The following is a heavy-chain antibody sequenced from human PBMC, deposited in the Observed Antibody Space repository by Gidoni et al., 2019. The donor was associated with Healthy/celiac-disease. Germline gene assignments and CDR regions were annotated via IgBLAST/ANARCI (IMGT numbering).Heavy chain of an antibody. CDR2: IWYDGSNK. J-gene: IGHJ2*01. CDR3: ARPYDSSGYYYVDYFDL. D-gene: IGHD3-22*01. V-gene: IGHV3-33*01. Sequence: QVQLVESGGGVVQPGRSLRLSCAASGFTFSSYGMHWVRQAPGKGLEWVAVIWYDGSNKYYADSVKGRFTISRDNSKNTLYLQMNSLRAEDTAVYYCARPYDSSGYYYVDYFDLWGRGTLVTVSS. CDR1: GFTFSSYG.